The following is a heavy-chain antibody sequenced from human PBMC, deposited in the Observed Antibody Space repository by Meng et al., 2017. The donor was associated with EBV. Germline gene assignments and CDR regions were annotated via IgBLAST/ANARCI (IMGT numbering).Heavy chain of an antibody. J-gene: IGHJ4*02. CDR2: IYWEEAK. CDR3: AHSKYYSDSGGYWDYFYD. CDR1: GASITTVGGG. V-gene: IGHV2-5*02. D-gene: IGHD3-10*01. Sequence: VTGPPWRKPPQTLLLTPTYSGASITTVGGGLSWSRQPPGKSLEWLAVIYWEEAKRYCPSLKNKLTITKDTPKNQVVLTMTNMYPVDTATYFCAHSKYYSDSGGYWDYFYDWGQGTLVTVSS.